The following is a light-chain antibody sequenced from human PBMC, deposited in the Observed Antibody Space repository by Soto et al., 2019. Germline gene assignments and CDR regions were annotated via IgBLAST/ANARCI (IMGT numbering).Light chain of an antibody. J-gene: IGKJ1*01. Sequence: DIQMTQSPSTLSASVGDRVAITCRASQSISTYLAWYQQKPGKAPRLLIYDVSTLESGVPSRFSGSGSGTEFTLTISGLQPDDFATYYCQQYNSYSWTFGQGTKVDIK. CDR2: DVS. CDR3: QQYNSYSWT. V-gene: IGKV1-5*01. CDR1: QSISTY.